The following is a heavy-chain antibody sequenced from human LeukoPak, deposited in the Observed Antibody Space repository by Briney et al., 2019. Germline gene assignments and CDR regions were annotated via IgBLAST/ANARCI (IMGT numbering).Heavy chain of an antibody. CDR1: GFIFISYG. CDR3: AKGLYYYGSSGYPE. J-gene: IGHJ4*02. D-gene: IGHD3-22*01. V-gene: IGHV3-30*02. CDR2: IPYDGSNK. Sequence: GGSLRLSCVASGFIFISYGMHWVRQAPGKGLEWVSFIPYDGSNKYYADSVKGRFTISRDNSKNTLYLQMNRLRAEDTAIYYCAKGLYYYGSSGYPEWGQGTLVTVSS.